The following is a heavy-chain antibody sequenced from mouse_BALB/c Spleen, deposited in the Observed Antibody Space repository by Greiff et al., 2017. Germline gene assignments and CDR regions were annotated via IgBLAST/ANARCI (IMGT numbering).Heavy chain of an antibody. CDR3: AREGTGGNYFYAMDY. V-gene: IGHV1S29*02. CDR1: GYTFTDYN. Sequence: SGPELVKPGASVKISCKASGYTFTDYNMHWVKQSHGKSLEWIGYIYPYNGGTGYNQKFKSKATLTVDNSSSTAYMELRSLTSEDSAVYYCAREGTGGNYFYAMDYWGQGTSVTVSS. CDR2: IYPYNGGT. J-gene: IGHJ4*01. D-gene: IGHD2-1*01.